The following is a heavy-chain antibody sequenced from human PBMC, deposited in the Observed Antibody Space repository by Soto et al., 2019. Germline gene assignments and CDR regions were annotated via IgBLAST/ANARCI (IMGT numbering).Heavy chain of an antibody. D-gene: IGHD6-19*01. CDR2: IYHSGST. Sequence: QVQLQESGPGLVKPSGTLSLTCAVSGGSISSSNWWSWVRQPPGKGLEWIGEIYHSGSTNYNPSLKSRVIISVDKSMIHFSLKLSSVTVADTAVYYCAGVAVAGTRFDYWGQGTLVTVSS. V-gene: IGHV4-4*02. J-gene: IGHJ4*01. CDR3: AGVAVAGTRFDY. CDR1: GGSISSSNW.